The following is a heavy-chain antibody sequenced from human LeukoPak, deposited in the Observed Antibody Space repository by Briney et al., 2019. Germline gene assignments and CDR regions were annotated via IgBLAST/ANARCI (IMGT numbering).Heavy chain of an antibody. CDR2: INPSGGST. CDR1: GYIFTSYY. Sequence: ASVKDSCKASGYIFTSYYMHWVRQAPGQGLEWMGIINPSGGSTSYAQKFQGRVTMTRDMSTSTVYMELSSLRSEDTAVYYCARDLAITIFGVVTNYYYYMDVWGKGTMVTVSS. J-gene: IGHJ6*03. V-gene: IGHV1-46*01. CDR3: ARDLAITIFGVVTNYYYYMDV. D-gene: IGHD3-3*01.